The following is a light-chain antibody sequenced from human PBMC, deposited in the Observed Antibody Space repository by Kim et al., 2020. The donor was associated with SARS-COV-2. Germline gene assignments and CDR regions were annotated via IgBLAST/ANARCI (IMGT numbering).Light chain of an antibody. V-gene: IGKV3-20*01. CDR2: GTS. Sequence: SPGERATLPCRASQTITSSSVGWYQQKPGQAPRLLIYGTSTRATGIPDRFSGSGSGTDFSLTISRLEAEDFAVFYCQHYGSSLWTFGQGTKVDIK. CDR3: QHYGSSLWT. CDR1: QTITSSS. J-gene: IGKJ1*01.